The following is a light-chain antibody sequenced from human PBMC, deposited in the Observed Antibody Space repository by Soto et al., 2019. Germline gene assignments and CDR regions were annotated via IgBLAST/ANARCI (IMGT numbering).Light chain of an antibody. V-gene: IGKV3-11*01. Sequence: NVLTQSPAILSLSPGDRATLSCRASQSIGSYLAWYQQKPGQAPRLLIYDASNRATGIPARFSGSGSETEFPLPIDSLEPEDSAFYYGKQRNFWPLIFAPGPRGEIK. J-gene: IGKJ3*01. CDR2: DAS. CDR3: KQRNFWPLI. CDR1: QSIGSY.